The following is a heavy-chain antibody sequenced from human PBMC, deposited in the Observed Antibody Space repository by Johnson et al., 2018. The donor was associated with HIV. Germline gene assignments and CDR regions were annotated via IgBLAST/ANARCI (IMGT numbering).Heavy chain of an antibody. CDR1: GFTFDDYA. Sequence: VQLVESGGGLVQPGRSLRLSCAASGFTFDDYAMHWVRQAPGKGLEWVSGISWNSGSIGYADSVKGRFTISRDNAKNSLYLQMNSLRAEDTAVYYCARGLHTGYCSGGSCYGARAFDIWGQGTMVTVSS. J-gene: IGHJ3*02. V-gene: IGHV3-9*01. CDR3: ARGLHTGYCSGGSCYGARAFDI. CDR2: ISWNSGSI. D-gene: IGHD2-15*01.